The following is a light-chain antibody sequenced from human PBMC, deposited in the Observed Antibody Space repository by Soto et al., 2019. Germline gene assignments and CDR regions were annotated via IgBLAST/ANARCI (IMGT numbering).Light chain of an antibody. Sequence: IVLTQSPGTLSLSPGERATLSCRASQSVRSTYLAWYQQKPGQAPRLLIYGASSRATGIPDRFSGSGSGTDFTLTISRLEPEDFAVYYCQQYGRSLYTFGQGTKLEIK. CDR2: GAS. CDR1: QSVRSTY. V-gene: IGKV3-20*01. CDR3: QQYGRSLYT. J-gene: IGKJ2*01.